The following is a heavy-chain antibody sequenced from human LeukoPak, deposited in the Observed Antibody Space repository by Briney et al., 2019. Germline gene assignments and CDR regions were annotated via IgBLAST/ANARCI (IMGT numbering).Heavy chain of an antibody. J-gene: IGHJ4*02. D-gene: IGHD5-12*01. V-gene: IGHV4-39*01. Sequence: SETLSLTCTVSGGSISSSSYYWGWIRQPPGKGLEWIGSIYYSGSTYYNPSLKSRVTISVDTSRNQFSLKLSSVTAADTAVYYCARLEWLRRFSPYFDYWGQGTLVTVSS. CDR2: IYYSGST. CDR1: GGSISSSSYY. CDR3: ARLEWLRRFSPYFDY.